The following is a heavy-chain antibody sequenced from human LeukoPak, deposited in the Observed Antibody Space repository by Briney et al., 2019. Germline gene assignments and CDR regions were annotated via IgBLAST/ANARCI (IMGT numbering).Heavy chain of an antibody. CDR1: GFTFSSYA. D-gene: IGHD4-17*01. V-gene: IGHV3-23*01. Sequence: PGGSLRLSCAASGFTFSSYAMSWVRQAPGKGLEWVSAISGSGGSTYYADSVKGRFTISRDNSKNTLYLQMNSLRAEDTAVYYCARALHDYGDYLYYGMDVWGQGTTVTVSS. CDR3: ARALHDYGDYLYYGMDV. CDR2: ISGSGGST. J-gene: IGHJ6*02.